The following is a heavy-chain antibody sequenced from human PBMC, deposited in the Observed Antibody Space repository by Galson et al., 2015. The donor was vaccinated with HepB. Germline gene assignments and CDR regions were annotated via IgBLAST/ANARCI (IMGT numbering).Heavy chain of an antibody. J-gene: IGHJ3*02. V-gene: IGHV6-1*01. CDR3: ARAPKGFGDHRAFDI. CDR2: TYYRSKWYN. D-gene: IGHD3-10*01. Sequence: CAISGDSVSSHSAAWNWIRQSPSRGLEWLGRTYYRSKWYNDYAVSVKSRITINPDTSKNQFSLQLNSVTPEDTAVYYCARAPKGFGDHRAFDIWGQGTMVTVSS. CDR1: GDSVSSHSAA.